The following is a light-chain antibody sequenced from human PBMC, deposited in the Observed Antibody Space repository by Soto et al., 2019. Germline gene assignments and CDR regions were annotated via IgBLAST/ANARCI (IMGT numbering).Light chain of an antibody. J-gene: IGLJ3*02. CDR1: SSDVGSYDL. Sequence: QSALTQPASVSGSPGQSITIPCTGTSSDVGSYDLVSWYQQHPGKAPKLMIYEGSKRPSGVSIRFSGSKSGNTASLTISGLQAEDEADYYCCSYARSSTWVFGGGTKLTVL. V-gene: IGLV2-23*01. CDR2: EGS. CDR3: CSYARSSTWV.